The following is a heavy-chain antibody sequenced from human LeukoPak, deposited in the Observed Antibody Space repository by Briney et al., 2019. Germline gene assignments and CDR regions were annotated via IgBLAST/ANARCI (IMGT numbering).Heavy chain of an antibody. CDR3: TTDPPCSGGTCTWHDY. CDR1: GFTLSNYW. Sequence: GGSLRLSCATSGFTLSNYWMSWVRQAPGRGLEWVANIKQDGSQKYYVDSVKGRFTISRDNAKNSLYLQMNSLRAEDTAVYYCTTDPPCSGGTCTWHDYWGQGTLVTVSS. J-gene: IGHJ4*02. D-gene: IGHD2-15*01. CDR2: IKQDGSQK. V-gene: IGHV3-7*01.